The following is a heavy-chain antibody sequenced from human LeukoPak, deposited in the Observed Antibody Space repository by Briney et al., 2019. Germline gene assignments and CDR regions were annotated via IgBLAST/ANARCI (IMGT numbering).Heavy chain of an antibody. CDR3: ARGAYYYDSSGYYD. CDR1: GFTFSSYG. Sequence: GGSLRLSCTASGFTFSSYGMHWVRQAPGRGLEWVAVISYEGRTIYYADSATGRFTISRDNSKNTLYLQMNSLRPEDTAVYYCARGAYYYDSSGYYDWGQGTLVTVSS. J-gene: IGHJ4*02. V-gene: IGHV3-30*03. CDR2: ISYEGRTI. D-gene: IGHD3-22*01.